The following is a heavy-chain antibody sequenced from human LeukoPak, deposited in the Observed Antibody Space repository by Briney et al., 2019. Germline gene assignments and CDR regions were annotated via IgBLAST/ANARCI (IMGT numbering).Heavy chain of an antibody. Sequence: SETLSLTCTVSGGSISSYYWSWIRQPAGKGLEWIGRIYTSGSTNYNPSLKSRVTMSVDTSKNQFSLKLSSVTAADTAVYYCARETSASSWARITWGDYHYYYMDVWGKGTTVTVSS. CDR2: IYTSGST. V-gene: IGHV4-4*07. CDR1: GGSISSYY. CDR3: ARETSASSWARITWGDYHYYYMDV. D-gene: IGHD6-13*01. J-gene: IGHJ6*03.